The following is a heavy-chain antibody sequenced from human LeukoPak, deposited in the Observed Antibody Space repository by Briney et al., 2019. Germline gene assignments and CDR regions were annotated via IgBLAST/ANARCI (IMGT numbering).Heavy chain of an antibody. Sequence: GGSLRLSCAASGFTFSSYWMSWVRQAPGKGLEWVANIKQDGSEKYYVDSVKGRFTISRDNAKKSLYLQMNSLKAEDTAVYYCARAGNSNYAADYWGQGTLVTVSS. CDR2: IKQDGSEK. CDR3: ARAGNSNYAADY. V-gene: IGHV3-7*01. D-gene: IGHD4-11*01. J-gene: IGHJ4*02. CDR1: GFTFSSYW.